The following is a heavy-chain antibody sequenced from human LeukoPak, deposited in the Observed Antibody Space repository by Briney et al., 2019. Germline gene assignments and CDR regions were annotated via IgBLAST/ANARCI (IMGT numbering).Heavy chain of an antibody. Sequence: SQTLSLTCTVSGGSISSGGYYWSWIRQPPGKGLEWIGYIYHSGSTYYNPSLKSRVTISVDTSKNQFSLKLSSVTAADTAVYYCARLPGSSGWYYFDYWGQGTLVTVSS. CDR2: IYHSGST. D-gene: IGHD6-19*01. V-gene: IGHV4-30-2*03. CDR1: GGSISSGGYY. J-gene: IGHJ4*02. CDR3: ARLPGSSGWYYFDY.